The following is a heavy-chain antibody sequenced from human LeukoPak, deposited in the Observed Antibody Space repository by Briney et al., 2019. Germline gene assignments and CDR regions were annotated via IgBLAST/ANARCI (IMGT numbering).Heavy chain of an antibody. CDR3: AREGYYGSGSPPSLYFDY. Sequence: TGGSLRLSCAASGFTFRNYVIRWVRQAPGKGLEWVAVTSSDLNVKLYADSVKGRFTISRDNSRSTLYLQMNSLRPEDTAIYYCAREGYYGSGSPPSLYFDYWGQGTLVTVSS. V-gene: IGHV3-30-3*01. CDR1: GFTFRNYV. D-gene: IGHD3-10*01. J-gene: IGHJ4*02. CDR2: TSSDLNVK.